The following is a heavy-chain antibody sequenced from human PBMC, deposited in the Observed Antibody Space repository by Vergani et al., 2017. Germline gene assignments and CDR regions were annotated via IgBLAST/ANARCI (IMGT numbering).Heavy chain of an antibody. D-gene: IGHD3-10*01. CDR2: IYYSGST. V-gene: IGHV4-30-4*01. CDR3: ARARRDYYGSGSYFARFDY. J-gene: IGHJ4*02. CDR1: GGPISSGAYY. Sequence: QVQLQESGPGLVKPSQTLSLTCPVPGGPISSGAYYWSWIRQPPGKGLGRIGYIYYSGSTYYNPSLNSRVTISVNTSKNQFSLKLSSVTAADTAVYYCARARRDYYGSGSYFARFDYWGQGTLVTVSS.